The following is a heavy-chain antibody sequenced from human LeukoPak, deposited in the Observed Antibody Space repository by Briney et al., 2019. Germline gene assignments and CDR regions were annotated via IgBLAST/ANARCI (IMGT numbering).Heavy chain of an antibody. D-gene: IGHD2-2*01. Sequence: GASVKVSCKASGGTFSSYAISWVRQAPGQGLEWMGGIIPIFGTANYAQKFQGRVTITTDESTSTAYMELSSLRSEDTAVYYCARSAYCSSTSCPIRGWFDPWGQGTLVTVSS. CDR1: GGTFSSYA. V-gene: IGHV1-69*05. J-gene: IGHJ5*02. CDR3: ARSAYCSSTSCPIRGWFDP. CDR2: IIPIFGTA.